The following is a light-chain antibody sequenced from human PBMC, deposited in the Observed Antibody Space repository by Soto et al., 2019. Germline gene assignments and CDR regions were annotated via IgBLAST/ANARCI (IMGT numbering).Light chain of an antibody. CDR1: SSDVGGYNY. CDR2: DVN. J-gene: IGLJ2*01. Sequence: QSALTQPASVSGSPGQSITISCTGNSSDVGGYNYVSWYQQHPGKAPKLMIYDVNNRPSGVSNRFSGSKSGNTASLTISGLQAEDEADYYCSSYTSSSSVVFGGGTKVTVL. CDR3: SSYTSSSSVV. V-gene: IGLV2-14*01.